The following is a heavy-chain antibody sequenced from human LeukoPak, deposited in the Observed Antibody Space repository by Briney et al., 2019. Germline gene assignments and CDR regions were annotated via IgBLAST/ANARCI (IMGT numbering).Heavy chain of an antibody. Sequence: PGGSLRLSCAASGFTFSSYSMNWVRQAPGKGLEWVSSISSSSSYIYYADSVKGRFTISRDNAKNSLYLQMNSLRAEDTAVYYCARDPLAAADYFDYWGQGTLVTVSS. V-gene: IGHV3-21*01. CDR3: ARDPLAAADYFDY. D-gene: IGHD6-13*01. CDR1: GFTFSSYS. CDR2: ISSSSSYI. J-gene: IGHJ4*02.